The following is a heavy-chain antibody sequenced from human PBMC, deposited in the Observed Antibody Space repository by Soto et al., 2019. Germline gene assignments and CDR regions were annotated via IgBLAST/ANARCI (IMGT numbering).Heavy chain of an antibody. D-gene: IGHD3-22*01. V-gene: IGHV3-15*07. CDR1: GFTFSNAW. J-gene: IGHJ6*02. Sequence: GGSLRLSCAASGFTFSNAWMNWVRQAPGKGLEWVGRIKSKTDGGTTDYAAPVKGRFTISRDDSKNTLYLQMNSLKTEDTAVYYCTLAGQNTYYYDSSGYPYYYYGMDVWGQGTTVTVSS. CDR2: IKSKTDGGTT. CDR3: TLAGQNTYYYDSSGYPYYYYGMDV.